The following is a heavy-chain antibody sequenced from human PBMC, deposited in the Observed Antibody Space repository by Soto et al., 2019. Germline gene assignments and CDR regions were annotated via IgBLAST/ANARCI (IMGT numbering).Heavy chain of an antibody. J-gene: IGHJ4*02. CDR3: ARVPPLMVKGKYFFDY. V-gene: IGHV3-23*01. CDR1: GXALSTFS. Sequence: GSLRVECAASGXALSTFSMCWVRQAPGKGLEWVSGIIGSGVNTYHADSVNGRFNISRESSKSTMYLQMNSLRGDYTALYYFARVPPLMVKGKYFFDYWGQGILGTVS. D-gene: IGHD2-15*01. CDR2: IIGSGVNT.